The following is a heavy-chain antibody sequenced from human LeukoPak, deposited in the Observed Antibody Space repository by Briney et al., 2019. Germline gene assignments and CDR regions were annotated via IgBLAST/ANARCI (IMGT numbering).Heavy chain of an antibody. CDR3: ARQGGERFVVVPAAMSVVDY. Sequence: SETLSLTCTVSGGSISSSSYYWGWIRQPPGKGLEWIGSICYSGTTYYNPSLKSRVTISADTSKNQFSLKLSSVTAADTAVYYCARQGGERFVVVPAAMSVVDYWGQGTLVTVSS. CDR2: ICYSGTT. V-gene: IGHV4-39*01. D-gene: IGHD2-2*01. J-gene: IGHJ4*02. CDR1: GGSISSSSYY.